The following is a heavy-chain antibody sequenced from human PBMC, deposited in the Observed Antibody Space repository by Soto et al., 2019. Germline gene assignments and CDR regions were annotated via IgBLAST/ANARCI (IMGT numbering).Heavy chain of an antibody. V-gene: IGHV3-30*03. CDR2: ISYDGSNK. CDR3: ASSLLTPFDY. Sequence: GGSLRLSCAASGFTFSSYGMHWVRQAPGKGLEWVAVISYDGSNKYYADSVKGRFTISRDNSKNTLYLRMNSLRAEDTAVYYCASSLLTPFDYWGQGTLVTVSS. J-gene: IGHJ4*02. CDR1: GFTFSSYG. D-gene: IGHD7-27*01.